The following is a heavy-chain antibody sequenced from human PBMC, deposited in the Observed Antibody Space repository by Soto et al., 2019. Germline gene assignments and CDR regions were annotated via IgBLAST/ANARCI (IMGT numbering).Heavy chain of an antibody. Sequence: GGSLRLSCAASGFTVSSNYMSWVRQAPGKGLEWVSVIYSGGSTYYADSVKGRFTISRDNSKNTLYLQMNSLRAEDTAVYYCARDLDDILTGRRSTGAFDIWGQGTMVTVSS. CDR1: GFTVSSNY. CDR2: IYSGGST. CDR3: ARDLDDILTGRRSTGAFDI. D-gene: IGHD3-9*01. J-gene: IGHJ3*02. V-gene: IGHV3-66*01.